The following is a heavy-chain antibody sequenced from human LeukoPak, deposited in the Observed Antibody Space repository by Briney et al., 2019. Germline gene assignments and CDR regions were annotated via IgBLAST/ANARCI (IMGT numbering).Heavy chain of an antibody. V-gene: IGHV4-34*01. J-gene: IGHJ4*02. Sequence: SETLSLTCAVYGGSFSGYYWSWIRQPPGKGLEWIGETNHSGSTNYNPSLKSRVTISVDTSKNQFSLKLSSVTAADTAVYYCASKDYYDSSGYYRDYWGQGTLVTVSS. D-gene: IGHD3-22*01. CDR1: GGSFSGYY. CDR3: ASKDYYDSSGYYRDY. CDR2: TNHSGST.